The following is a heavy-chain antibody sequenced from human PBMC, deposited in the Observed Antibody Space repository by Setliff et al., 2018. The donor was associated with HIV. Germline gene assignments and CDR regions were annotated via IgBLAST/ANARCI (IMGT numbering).Heavy chain of an antibody. CDR2: IYYSGTN. V-gene: IGHV4-59*08. J-gene: IGHJ3*02. CDR1: GASIRGHY. D-gene: IGHD3-22*01. Sequence: SETLSLTCSVSGASIRGHYWSWIRQSPGKGLEWIGNIYYSGTNNYNPSFKSRVTISVETSKNPFSLRVNSVTAADTAVYYCARSLVPSGYYYGRHAFDIWGQGTRVTVSS. CDR3: ARSLVPSGYYYGRHAFDI.